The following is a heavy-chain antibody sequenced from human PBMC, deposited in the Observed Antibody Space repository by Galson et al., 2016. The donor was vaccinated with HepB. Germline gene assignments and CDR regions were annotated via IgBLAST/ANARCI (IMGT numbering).Heavy chain of an antibody. CDR3: ALAPPILTGYYITVGWYFDY. CDR2: IYYSGST. D-gene: IGHD3-9*01. CDR1: GGSISSGDYY. J-gene: IGHJ4*02. V-gene: IGHV4-30-4*01. Sequence: TLSLTCTVSGGSISSGDYYWSWIRQPPGKGLGWIGYIYYSGSTYCNPSLKSRVTISVDTSKNQFPLNLTSVTAADTAVYFFALAPPILTGYYITVGWYFDYWGQGALVTVSS.